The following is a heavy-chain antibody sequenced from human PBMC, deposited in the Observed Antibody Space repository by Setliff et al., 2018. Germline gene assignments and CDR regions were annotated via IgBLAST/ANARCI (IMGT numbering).Heavy chain of an antibody. V-gene: IGHV1-18*01. Sequence: GASVKVSCKASGYTFTTYGISWVRQAPGQGLEWMGWISASNGNTNYAQKFQGRVTMTTDTSTSTAYMELRSLRSDDTAVYYCARDQISSSWYWGKYWGQGTLVTVSS. CDR3: ARDQISSSWYWGKY. CDR2: ISASNGNT. D-gene: IGHD6-13*01. J-gene: IGHJ4*02. CDR1: GYTFTTYG.